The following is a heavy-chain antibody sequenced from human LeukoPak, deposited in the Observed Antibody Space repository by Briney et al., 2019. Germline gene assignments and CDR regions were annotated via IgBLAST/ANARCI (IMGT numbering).Heavy chain of an antibody. CDR1: GGSISSSSYY. D-gene: IGHD2-21*01. CDR3: ARENNVIRDAFDV. J-gene: IGHJ3*01. Sequence: SETLSLTCTVSGGSISSSSYYWGWIRQPPGKGLEWIGSIFYSGGTYYNPSLKSRVTISVDTSKNNFSLNVTSVTAADTAIYYCARENNVIRDAFDVWGQGTMVTVSS. V-gene: IGHV4-39*07. CDR2: IFYSGGT.